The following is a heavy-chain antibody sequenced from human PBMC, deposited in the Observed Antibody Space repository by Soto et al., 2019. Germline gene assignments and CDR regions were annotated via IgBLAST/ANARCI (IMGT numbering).Heavy chain of an antibody. CDR2: IYYSGST. CDR3: ARVIPVYDLLNGLQGWFDP. CDR1: GGSISSGGYY. Sequence: PSETLSLTCTVSGGSISSGGYYWSWIRQHPGKGLEWIGYIYYSGSTYYDPSLKSRVTISVDTSKNKFSMKLSSVTAADTAVYYCARVIPVYDLLNGLQGWFDPWGQGTLVTVSS. V-gene: IGHV4-31*03. D-gene: IGHD3-9*01. J-gene: IGHJ5*02.